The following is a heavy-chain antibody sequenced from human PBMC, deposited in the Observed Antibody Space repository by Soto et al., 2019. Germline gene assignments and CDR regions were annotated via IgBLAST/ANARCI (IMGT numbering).Heavy chain of an antibody. Sequence: ASVKVSCKASGYTFTSYGISWVRQAPGQGLEWMGWISAYNGNTNYAQKLQGRVTMTTDTSTSTAYMELRSLRSDDTAVYSCARDSEYCSSTSCCRKQSFDPWGQGTRVTVSS. CDR3: ARDSEYCSSTSCCRKQSFDP. J-gene: IGHJ5*02. V-gene: IGHV1-18*04. D-gene: IGHD2-2*01. CDR2: ISAYNGNT. CDR1: GYTFTSYG.